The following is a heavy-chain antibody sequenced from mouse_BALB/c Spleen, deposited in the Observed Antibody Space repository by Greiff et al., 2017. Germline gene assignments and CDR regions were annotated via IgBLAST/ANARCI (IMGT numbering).Heavy chain of an antibody. V-gene: IGHV5-6-4*01. CDR3: TRDLGMITTAWFAY. D-gene: IGHD2-4*01. Sequence: EVKVVESGGGLVKPGGSLKLSCAASGFTFSSYTMSWVRQTPEKRLEWVATISSGGSYTYYPDSVKGRFTISRDNAKNTLYLQMSSLKSEDTAMYYCTRDLGMITTAWFAYWGQGTLVTVSA. CDR2: ISSGGSYT. CDR1: GFTFSSYT. J-gene: IGHJ3*01.